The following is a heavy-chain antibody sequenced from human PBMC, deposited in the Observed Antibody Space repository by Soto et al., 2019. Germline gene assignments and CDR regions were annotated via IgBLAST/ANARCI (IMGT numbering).Heavy chain of an antibody. D-gene: IGHD2-21*02. CDR3: AREDVCGGDCYHFDY. Sequence: GGSLRLSCAASGFTFSSYGMHWVRQAPGKGLEWVAVIWYDGSNKYYADSVKGRFTISRDNSKNTLYLQMNSLRAEDTAVYYCAREDVCGGDCYHFDYWGQGTLVTVSS. CDR2: IWYDGSNK. V-gene: IGHV3-33*01. CDR1: GFTFSSYG. J-gene: IGHJ4*02.